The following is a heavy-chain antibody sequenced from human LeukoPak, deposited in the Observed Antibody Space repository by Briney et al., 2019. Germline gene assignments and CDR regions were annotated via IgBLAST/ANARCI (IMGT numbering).Heavy chain of an antibody. J-gene: IGHJ5*02. CDR2: IYHSGST. V-gene: IGHV4-38-2*02. Sequence: PSETLSLTCTVSGYSISSGYYWGWIRQPPGKGLEWIGSIYHSGSTYYNPSLKSRVTISVDTSKNQFSLKLSSVTAADTAVYYCARVPQEGGSTRLPPQPNWFDPWGQGTLVTVSS. CDR1: GYSISSGYY. CDR3: ARVPQEGGSTRLPPQPNWFDP. D-gene: IGHD6-13*01.